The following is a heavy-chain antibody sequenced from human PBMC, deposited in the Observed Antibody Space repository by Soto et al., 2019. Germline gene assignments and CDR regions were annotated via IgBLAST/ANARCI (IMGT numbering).Heavy chain of an antibody. V-gene: IGHV3-74*01. D-gene: IGHD1-7*01. CDR2: VNTNETTT. J-gene: IGHJ5*02. CDR3: ARGAFGNYDQES. CDR1: GFTFTRDW. Sequence: EVQLVESGGGLVQPGGSLRLSGAASGFTFTRDWMHWGRQAPEKGLEWVSRVNTNETTTNYADSVKGRFTISRDNAKNTLYLQMNSLTAEDTAIYVWARGAFGNYDQESWGQGTRVTVSP.